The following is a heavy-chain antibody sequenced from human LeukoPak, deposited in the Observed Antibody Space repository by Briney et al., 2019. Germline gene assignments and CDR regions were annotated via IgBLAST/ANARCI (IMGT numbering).Heavy chain of an antibody. CDR1: GITFSRSW. CDR2: IKEDGGEI. CDR3: ARDRGGRSGLDD. Sequence: QPGGPLRLSCAASGITFSRSWMSWVRQAPGKGLEWVAFIKEDGGEIFYVDSVKGRFTISRDNAENFLYLQMNSLRAEDTAVYYCARDRGGRSGLDDWGQGTLVIVSS. D-gene: IGHD2-15*01. J-gene: IGHJ4*02. V-gene: IGHV3-7*04.